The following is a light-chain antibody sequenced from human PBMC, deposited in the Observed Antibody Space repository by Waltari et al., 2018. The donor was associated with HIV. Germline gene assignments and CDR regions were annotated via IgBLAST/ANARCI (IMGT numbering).Light chain of an antibody. CDR1: QNIRRD. V-gene: IGKV1-6*01. CDR2: AAS. Sequence: AIQMTQSPPSLSASVGDRVTITCRASQNIRRDLGWYQQKPGKAPKLLIYAASTLQTGVSSRFRGGGSGTEFTLTINGLQSEDSATYYCLQDDSVPRTFGPGTKVDLK. J-gene: IGKJ3*01. CDR3: LQDDSVPRT.